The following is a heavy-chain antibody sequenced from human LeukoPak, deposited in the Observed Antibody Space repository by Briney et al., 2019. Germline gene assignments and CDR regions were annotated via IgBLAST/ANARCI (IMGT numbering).Heavy chain of an antibody. CDR1: GYSISSGYY. V-gene: IGHV4-38-2*02. D-gene: IGHD6-13*01. CDR3: ARVIFDSSSWYRYYFDY. J-gene: IGHJ4*02. Sequence: PSETLSLTCTVSGYSISSGYYWGWIRQPPGKGLEWIGRISSSGSTNYNPSLKSRVTISVDTSKNQFSLKLSSVTAADTAVYFCARVIFDSSSWYRYYFDYWGQGTLVTVSS. CDR2: ISSSGST.